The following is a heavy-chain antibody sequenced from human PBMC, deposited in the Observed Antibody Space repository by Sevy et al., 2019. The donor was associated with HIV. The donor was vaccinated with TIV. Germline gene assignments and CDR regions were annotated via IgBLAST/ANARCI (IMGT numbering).Heavy chain of an antibody. V-gene: IGHV3-23*01. CDR2: ISDTGTIT. CDR1: GFTFRTFA. J-gene: IGHJ4*02. CDR3: AKYAGDFPHFDY. D-gene: IGHD7-27*01. Sequence: GGSLRLSCAASGFTFRTFAMGWVRQAPGKGLQWVSSISDTGTITYYADSVEGRVTISRDNSMKMLYLRMNSLRAEDTALYYCAKYAGDFPHFDYWGQGTLVTVSS.